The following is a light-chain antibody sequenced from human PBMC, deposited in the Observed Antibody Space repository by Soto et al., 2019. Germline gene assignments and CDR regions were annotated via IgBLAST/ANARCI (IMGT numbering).Light chain of an antibody. CDR1: SGHSSYA. J-gene: IGLJ7*01. CDR2: LNSDGSH. CDR3: QTGGTGIRAV. Sequence: QAVVTQSPSASASLGASVKLTCTLSSGHSSYAIAWHQQQPEQGPRYLMTLNSDGSHSKGDGIPDRFSGSSSGAERYLTISSRQSEDEADYYCQTGGTGIRAVFVGGTQLTVL. V-gene: IGLV4-69*01.